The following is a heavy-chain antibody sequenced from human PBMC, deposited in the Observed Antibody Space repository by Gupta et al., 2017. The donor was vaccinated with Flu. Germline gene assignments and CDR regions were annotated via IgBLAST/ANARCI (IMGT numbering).Heavy chain of an antibody. CDR3: ARSPARYCTSAGCLGASFSI. Sequence: SWIRQPPGKGLEWIGEINHSGSTNYSPSLKSRVTMSLETSKNQFSLNLNSMTAADTAVYYCARSPARYCTSAGCLGASFSIWGQGTMVTVSS. V-gene: IGHV4-34*01. CDR2: INHSGST. J-gene: IGHJ3*02. D-gene: IGHD2-2*01.